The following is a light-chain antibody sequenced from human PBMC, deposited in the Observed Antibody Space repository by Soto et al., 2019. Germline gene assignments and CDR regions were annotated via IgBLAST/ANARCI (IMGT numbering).Light chain of an antibody. J-gene: IGLJ1*01. CDR2: DND. CDR1: SSNIGNNY. Sequence: QSVLTQPPSVSAAPGQKVTISCSGSSSNIGNNYLSWYQQLPGAAPKLLIYDNDQRPSGIPDRFSGSKSGTSAILAITGLQTGDEADYYCGSWDSSLSAYVFGTGTKVTVL. CDR3: GSWDSSLSAYV. V-gene: IGLV1-51*01.